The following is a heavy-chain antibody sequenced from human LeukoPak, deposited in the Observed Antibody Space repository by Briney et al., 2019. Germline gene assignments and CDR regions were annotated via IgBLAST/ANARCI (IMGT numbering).Heavy chain of an antibody. J-gene: IGHJ4*02. D-gene: IGHD4-17*01. CDR2: IYPGDSDT. V-gene: IGHV5-51*01. CDR1: GYTFSSSW. CDR3: ARQYGRPYDY. Sequence: GESLRISCKGSGYTFSSSWIGWVRQMPGKGLEWMGIIYPGDSDTRYSPSFQGQVTISADKSINTAYLQWSSLQATDTGISYCARQYGRPYDYWGQGTLVTVSS.